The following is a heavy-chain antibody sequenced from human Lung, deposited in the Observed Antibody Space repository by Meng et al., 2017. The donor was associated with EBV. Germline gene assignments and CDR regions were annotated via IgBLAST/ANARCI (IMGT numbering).Heavy chain of an antibody. CDR2: IYYSGRT. CDR1: GGSVSSGNNY. V-gene: IGHV4-30-4*01. Sequence: QVRLQESGPGLVKPSQTLSLTCTGSGGSVSSGNNYWIWIRQPPGKGLEWIGYIYYSGRTYYNPSLESRVTMSVDTSKNQFSLKLSSVTAADTAVYYCARDRGGLGAFDYWGQGTLVTV. J-gene: IGHJ4*02. CDR3: ARDRGGLGAFDY. D-gene: IGHD5-12*01.